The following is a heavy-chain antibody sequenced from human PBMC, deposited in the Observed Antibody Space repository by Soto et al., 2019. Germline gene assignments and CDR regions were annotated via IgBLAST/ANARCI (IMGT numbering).Heavy chain of an antibody. V-gene: IGHV3-43*01. Sequence: EVQLVESGGVVVQPGGSLRLSCAASGFTFDDYTMHWVRQAPGKGLEWVSLISWDGGSTYYADSVKGRFTISRDNSKNSLYLQMNSLRTEDTALYYCAKSAYSGSVVEPLLDYWGQGTLVTVSS. CDR1: GFTFDDYT. CDR2: ISWDGGST. D-gene: IGHD1-26*01. CDR3: AKSAYSGSVVEPLLDY. J-gene: IGHJ4*02.